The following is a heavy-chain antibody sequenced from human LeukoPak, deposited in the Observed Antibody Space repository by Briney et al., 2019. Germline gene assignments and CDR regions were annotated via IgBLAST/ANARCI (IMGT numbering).Heavy chain of an antibody. CDR1: GFTVSSNY. Sequence: GGSLRLSCAASGFTVSSNYMSWVRQAPGKGLEWVSVIYSGGSTYYADSVKGRFTISRDNSKNTLYLQMNSLRAEDAAVYYCARGSPVRAFDYWGQGTLVTVSS. D-gene: IGHD3-10*01. CDR3: ARGSPVRAFDY. V-gene: IGHV3-53*01. CDR2: IYSGGST. J-gene: IGHJ4*02.